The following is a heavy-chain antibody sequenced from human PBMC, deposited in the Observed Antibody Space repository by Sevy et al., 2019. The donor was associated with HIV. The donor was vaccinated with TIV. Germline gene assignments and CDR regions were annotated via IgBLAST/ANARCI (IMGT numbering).Heavy chain of an antibody. CDR1: GFTFSSYW. Sequence: GGSLRLSCAASGFTFSSYWMHWVRQAPGKGLAWVSRINRDGSSTSYADSVKGRFTISRDNAKNTLYLQMNSLRAEDTAVYYCARDREAVTGTSLDYWGLGALVTVSS. D-gene: IGHD6-19*01. CDR2: INRDGSST. CDR3: ARDREAVTGTSLDY. V-gene: IGHV3-74*01. J-gene: IGHJ4*02.